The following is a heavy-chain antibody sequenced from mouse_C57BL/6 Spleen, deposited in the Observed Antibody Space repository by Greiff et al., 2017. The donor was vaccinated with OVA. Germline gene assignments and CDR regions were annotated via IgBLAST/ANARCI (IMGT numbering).Heavy chain of an antibody. CDR1: GYAFSSYW. J-gene: IGHJ2*01. Sequence: VKLMESGAELVKPGASVKISCKASGYAFSSYWMNWVKQRPGTGLEWIGQIYPGDGDTNYNGKFKGKATLTADKSSSPAYMQLSSLTSEDSAVYFCARRGGYYYGSSYEDYWGQGTTLTVSS. V-gene: IGHV1-80*01. CDR3: ARRGGYYYGSSYEDY. CDR2: IYPGDGDT. D-gene: IGHD1-1*01.